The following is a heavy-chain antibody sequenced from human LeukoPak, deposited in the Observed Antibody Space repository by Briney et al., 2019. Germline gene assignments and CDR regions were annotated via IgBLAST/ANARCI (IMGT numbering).Heavy chain of an antibody. CDR1: GGTFSSYA. D-gene: IGHD5-18*01. V-gene: IGHV1-69*13. Sequence: SVKVSCKASGGTFSSYAISWVRQAPGQGLEWMGGIIPIFGTANYAQKFQGRVTITADESTSTAYMELSSPRSEDTAVYYCARDSGPRGYSYGYFDYWGQGTLVTVSS. J-gene: IGHJ4*02. CDR2: IIPIFGTA. CDR3: ARDSGPRGYSYGYFDY.